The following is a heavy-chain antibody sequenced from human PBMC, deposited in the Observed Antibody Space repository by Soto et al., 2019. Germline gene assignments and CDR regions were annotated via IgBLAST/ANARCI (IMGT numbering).Heavy chain of an antibody. CDR3: ERRQLEMARGFG. V-gene: IGHV4-31*03. CDR2: IYYSGNT. CDR1: GGSISSGGYY. D-gene: IGHD6-13*01. Sequence: SETLSLTCIVSGGSISSGGYYWSWIRQHPGKGLEWIGYIYYSGNTYYNPSLKSRVTISIDTSKNQFSLKLSSVTAADTAVYYCERRQLEMARGFGWGQGTLVTVSS. J-gene: IGHJ4*02.